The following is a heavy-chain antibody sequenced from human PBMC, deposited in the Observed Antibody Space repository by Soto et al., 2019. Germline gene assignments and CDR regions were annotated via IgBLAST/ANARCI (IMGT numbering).Heavy chain of an antibody. Sequence: GGSLRLSCAASGFTFSDYYMSWIRQAPGKGLEWVSYISTSGSAIYYADSVKGRFTISRDNAKNSVFLQMSSLRAEDTAVYYCVRHGAVDTTNWFDPWGQGTLVTVSS. CDR3: VRHGAVDTTNWFDP. J-gene: IGHJ5*02. V-gene: IGHV3-11*01. CDR1: GFTFSDYY. CDR2: ISTSGSAI. D-gene: IGHD5-18*01.